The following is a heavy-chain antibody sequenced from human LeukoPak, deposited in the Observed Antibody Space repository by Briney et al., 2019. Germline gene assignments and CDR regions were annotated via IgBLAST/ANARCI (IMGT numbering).Heavy chain of an antibody. CDR3: ATSTVMNEYCFDY. Sequence: SETLSLTSAVSGGSMSSTKWWSWVRQPPGKGLEWIGEIYHSGSTNYNPSLKSRITISVDKSKNQVSLNLNSVTAADTAVYYCATSTVMNEYCFDYWAQGTLVTVSS. CDR2: IYHSGST. D-gene: IGHD4-17*01. CDR1: GGSMSSTKW. J-gene: IGHJ4*02. V-gene: IGHV4-4*02.